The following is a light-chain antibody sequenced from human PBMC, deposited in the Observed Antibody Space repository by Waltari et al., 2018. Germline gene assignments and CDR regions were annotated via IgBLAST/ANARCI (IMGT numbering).Light chain of an antibody. CDR2: EVG. J-gene: IGLJ1*01. Sequence: APGQSVTISCTGTSSDVGGYKYVSWYQQHPGKAPKLIIYEVGKRPSGVPDRFSGSKSGNTASLTVSGLQAEDEADYYCNSYVGSTLFYVFGTGTKVTVV. CDR1: SSDVGGYKY. V-gene: IGLV2-8*01. CDR3: NSYVGSTLFYV.